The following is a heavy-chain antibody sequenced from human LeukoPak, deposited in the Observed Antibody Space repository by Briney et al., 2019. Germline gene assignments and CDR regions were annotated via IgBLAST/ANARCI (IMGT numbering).Heavy chain of an antibody. CDR3: ARGAHYYDFWSGYYTGALNDY. V-gene: IGHV1-8*02. CDR2: MNPNSGNT. J-gene: IGHJ4*02. CDR1: GYTFSGYY. Sequence: GPVKVSCKASGYTFSGYYLHWVRQAPGQGLEWMGWMNPNSGNTGYAQKFQGRVTMTRNTSISTAYMELSSLRSEDTAVYYCARGAHYYDFWSGYYTGALNDYWGQGTLVTVSS. D-gene: IGHD3-3*01.